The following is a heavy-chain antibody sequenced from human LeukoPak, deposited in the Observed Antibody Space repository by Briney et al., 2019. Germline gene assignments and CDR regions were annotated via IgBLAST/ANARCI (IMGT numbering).Heavy chain of an antibody. D-gene: IGHD6-13*01. CDR3: ARQGGRAAAGGDYYYYYYMDV. V-gene: IGHV4-39*01. J-gene: IGHJ6*03. CDR1: GGSISSSSYY. CDR2: IYYSGST. Sequence: SETLSLTCTVSGGSISSSSYYWGWIRQPPGKGLEWIGSIYYSGSTYYNPSLKSRVTISVDTSKNQFSLKLSSVTAADTAVYYCARQGGRAAAGGDYYYYYYMDVWGKGTTVTVSS.